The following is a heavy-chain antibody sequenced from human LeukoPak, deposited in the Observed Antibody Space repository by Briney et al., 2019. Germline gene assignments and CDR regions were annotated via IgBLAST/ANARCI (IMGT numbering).Heavy chain of an antibody. CDR1: GDSITSYY. CDR3: AKHRFGEPRFDN. D-gene: IGHD3-10*01. CDR2: IFHTGNT. J-gene: IGHJ4*02. V-gene: IGHV4-59*08. Sequence: SETLSLTCTVSGDSITSYYWSWIRQPPGEGPEWIGYIFHTGNTNYKPSLKSRVSMSLATSKSQISLRLNSVTAADTAVYYCAKHRFGEPRFDNWGQGSLVSVSS.